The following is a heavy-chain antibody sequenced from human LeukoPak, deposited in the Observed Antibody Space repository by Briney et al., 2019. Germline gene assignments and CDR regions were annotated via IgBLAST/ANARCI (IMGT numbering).Heavy chain of an antibody. CDR3: ARDSVVVVPAAMNYYYYGMDV. J-gene: IGHJ6*02. D-gene: IGHD2-2*01. CDR2: INSDGSST. Sequence: PGGSLRLSCAASGFTFSSYWMHWVRQAPGKGLVWVSRINSDGSSTSYADSVKGRFTISRDNAKNTLYLQMNSLRAEDTAVYYCARDSVVVVPAAMNYYYYGMDVWGQGTTVTVSS. V-gene: IGHV3-74*01. CDR1: GFTFSSYW.